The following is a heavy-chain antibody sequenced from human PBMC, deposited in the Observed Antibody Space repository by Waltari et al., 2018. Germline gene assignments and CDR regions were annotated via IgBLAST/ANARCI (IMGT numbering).Heavy chain of an antibody. CDR1: GGSISRGGYY. D-gene: IGHD5-18*01. V-gene: IGHV4-30-2*01. CDR2: LYHSGST. CDR3: ARGRELEDDGYSYGLGYYGMDV. Sequence: QVQLQESGPGLVKPSQTLSLTCPFPGGSISRGGYYWSWIRPPPGKGLEWIGYLYHSGSTYYNPSLKSRVTISVDRSKNQFSLKLSSVTAADTAVYYCARGRELEDDGYSYGLGYYGMDVWGQGTTVTVSS. J-gene: IGHJ6*02.